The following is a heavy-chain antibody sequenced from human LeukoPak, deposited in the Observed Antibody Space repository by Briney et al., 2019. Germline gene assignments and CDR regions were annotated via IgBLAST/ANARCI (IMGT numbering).Heavy chain of an antibody. D-gene: IGHD2-2*01. CDR3: ARAGIVVVHYEDWEWFDP. CDR2: INPNSGGT. Sequence: ASVKVSCKASGYTFTGYYMHWVRQAPGQGLEWMGWINPNSGGTNYAQKFQGRVTMTRDTSISTAYMELSRLRSDDTAVYYCARAGIVVVHYEDWEWFDPWGQGTLVTVST. CDR1: GYTFTGYY. V-gene: IGHV1-2*02. J-gene: IGHJ5*02.